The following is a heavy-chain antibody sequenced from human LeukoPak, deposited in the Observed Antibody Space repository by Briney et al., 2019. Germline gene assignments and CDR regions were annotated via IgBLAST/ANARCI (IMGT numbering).Heavy chain of an antibody. CDR2: IESKTDGGTT. CDR1: GFTFRNAL. V-gene: IGHV3-15*04. Sequence: GSLRLSCAAPGFTFRNALVNWVRQTPGKGLEWVGRIESKTDGGTTDYAAPVKGRFTISRVDSKNTLYLQMNSLKTEDTAVYYCTTDILYGGASFDPWGQGTLVTVSS. D-gene: IGHD3-10*01. CDR3: TTDILYGGASFDP. J-gene: IGHJ5*02.